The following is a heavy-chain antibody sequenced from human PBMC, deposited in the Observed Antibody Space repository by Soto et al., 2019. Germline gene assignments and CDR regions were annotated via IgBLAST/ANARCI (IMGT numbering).Heavy chain of an antibody. CDR2: ISYDGSDK. Sequence: GESLKISCAASGFDFSGYTIHWVRQAPGKGLEWVAVISYDGSDKYYADSVKGRFTISRDNAKKTLSLQMDSLRIDDTAVYYCARVDCSTTTCYYYGFDVWGQGTTVTVSS. J-gene: IGHJ6*02. CDR3: ARVDCSTTTCYYYGFDV. D-gene: IGHD2-2*01. V-gene: IGHV3-30-3*01. CDR1: GFDFSGYT.